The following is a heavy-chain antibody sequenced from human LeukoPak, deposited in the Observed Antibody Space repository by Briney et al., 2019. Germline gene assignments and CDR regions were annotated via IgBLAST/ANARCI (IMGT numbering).Heavy chain of an antibody. V-gene: IGHV4-39*07. CDR3: ARSIRGYSSGWYYFDY. Sequence: SETLSLTCTVSGGCIRSSTDYWGWIRQPPGKELEWIGSIYYSGSTYYNPSLKSRVTISVDTSKNQFSVKLSSVTAADTAVYYCARSIRGYSSGWYYFDYWGQGTLITVSS. D-gene: IGHD6-19*01. J-gene: IGHJ4*02. CDR2: IYYSGST. CDR1: GGCIRSSTDY.